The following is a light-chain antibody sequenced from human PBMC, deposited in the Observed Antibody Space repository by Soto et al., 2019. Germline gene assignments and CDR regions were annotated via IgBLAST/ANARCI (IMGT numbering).Light chain of an antibody. CDR2: DAS. Sequence: EIVLTPSPATLSLSPVERATLSCRASQSVSSYLAWYQQQPGQAPRLLIYDASNRATGIPARFSGSGSGTDFTPTISSLEPEDFAVYYCQQRSNWVTFGQGTRLEIK. CDR3: QQRSNWVT. V-gene: IGKV3-11*01. J-gene: IGKJ5*01. CDR1: QSVSSY.